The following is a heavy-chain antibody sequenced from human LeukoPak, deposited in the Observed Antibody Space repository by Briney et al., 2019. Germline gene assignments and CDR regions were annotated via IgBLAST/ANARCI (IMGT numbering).Heavy chain of an antibody. CDR2: ISAYNGNT. V-gene: IGHV1-18*01. CDR3: ARVWDYDSSGYDDY. CDR1: GYTFTSYG. D-gene: IGHD3-22*01. Sequence: ASVKVSCKASGYTFTSYGISWVRQDPGQGLEWMGWISAYNGNTNYAQKLQGRVTMTTDTSTSTAYMELRSLRSDDTAVYYCARVWDYDSSGYDDYWGQGTLVTVSS. J-gene: IGHJ4*02.